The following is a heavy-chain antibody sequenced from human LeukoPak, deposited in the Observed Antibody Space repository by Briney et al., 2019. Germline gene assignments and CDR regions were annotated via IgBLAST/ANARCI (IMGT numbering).Heavy chain of an antibody. CDR3: ARDRITMVRGVIILYNWFDP. CDR2: INSGGSST. Sequence: GGSLRLSCAASGFTFSSYWMHWVRPAPGKELVWVSRINSGGSSTSYADSVKGRFTISRDSAKNALYLQMNSLRAEDTAVYYCARDRITMVRGVIILYNWFDPWGQGTLVTVSS. CDR1: GFTFSSYW. V-gene: IGHV3-74*01. J-gene: IGHJ5*02. D-gene: IGHD3-10*01.